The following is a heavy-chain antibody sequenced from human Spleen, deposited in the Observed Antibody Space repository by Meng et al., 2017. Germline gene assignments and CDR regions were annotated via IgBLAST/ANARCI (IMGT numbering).Heavy chain of an antibody. CDR1: GYTLTSYA. D-gene: IGHD2-2*01. CDR3: TRDGYSDCSRTSCFDY. CDR2: INTKTGNP. J-gene: IGHJ4*02. Sequence: GLPVHPGLGCSNPGASVKVSCKASGYTLTSYAKNWLRQAPGQGLEWMGWINTKTGNPTYAQGFTGRLVFSLDTSVSTAYLQISGLKADDTAVYYCTRDGYSDCSRTSCFDYWGQGTLVTVSS. V-gene: IGHV7-4-1*02.